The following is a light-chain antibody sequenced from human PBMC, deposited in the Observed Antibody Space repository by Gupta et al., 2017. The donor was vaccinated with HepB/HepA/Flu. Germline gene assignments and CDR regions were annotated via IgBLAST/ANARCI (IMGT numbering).Light chain of an antibody. CDR2: AAS. V-gene: IGKV1-39*01. CDR3: QQSYSTPRT. J-gene: IGKJ1*01. CDR1: KSISSY. Sequence: DIQITHSPSSLSASVGDRVTITCRASKSISSYLNWYQQKPGKAPRLLIYAASSLESGVPSRFSGSGSGTDFTLTISSLQPEDFATYYCQQSYSTPRTFGQGTKVEIK.